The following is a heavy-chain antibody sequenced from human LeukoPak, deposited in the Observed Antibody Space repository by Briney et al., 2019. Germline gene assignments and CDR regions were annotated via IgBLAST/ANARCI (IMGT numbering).Heavy chain of an antibody. Sequence: GGSLRLSCAASGFTFSSYAMSWVRQAPGKGLEWVSAISGSGGSTYYADSVKGRFTISRDNSKNTLYLQMNSLRVEDTAVYYCAKDRDAFDAFDIWGQGTMVTVSS. D-gene: IGHD3-10*01. V-gene: IGHV3-23*01. CDR2: ISGSGGST. J-gene: IGHJ3*02. CDR1: GFTFSSYA. CDR3: AKDRDAFDAFDI.